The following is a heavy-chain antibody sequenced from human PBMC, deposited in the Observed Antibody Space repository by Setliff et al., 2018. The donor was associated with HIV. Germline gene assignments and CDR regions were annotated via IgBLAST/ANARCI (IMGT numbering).Heavy chain of an antibody. Sequence: SETLSLTCAVSGGSISSGNYYWNWIRQPAGKGLEWIGRIYISGSTNYNPSLESRVTISLDTSKNQFSLKLSSVTAADTAVYYCAREDYYDSSGDAFDIWGQGTMVTVSS. V-gene: IGHV4-61*02. CDR3: AREDYYDSSGDAFDI. CDR2: IYISGST. D-gene: IGHD3-22*01. J-gene: IGHJ3*02. CDR1: GGSISSGNYY.